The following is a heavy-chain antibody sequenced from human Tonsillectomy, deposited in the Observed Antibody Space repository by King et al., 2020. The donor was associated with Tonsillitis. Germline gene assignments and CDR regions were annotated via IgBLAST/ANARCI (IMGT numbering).Heavy chain of an antibody. V-gene: IGHV4-34*01. Sequence: VQLQQWGAGLLKPSETLSLTCAVDGGSFSGYYWGWIRQPPGKVLEWIGEINHSGSTNYNPSLKSRDTISVDTSKNQFSLKLSAVTAADTAVYYCAREIGFGELAMDYWGQGTLVTVSS. CDR2: INHSGST. CDR3: AREIGFGELAMDY. CDR1: GGSFSGYY. J-gene: IGHJ4*02. D-gene: IGHD3-10*01.